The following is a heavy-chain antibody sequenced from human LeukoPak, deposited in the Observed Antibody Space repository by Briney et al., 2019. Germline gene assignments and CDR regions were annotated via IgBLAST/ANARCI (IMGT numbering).Heavy chain of an antibody. D-gene: IGHD4/OR15-4a*01. CDR3: AKTGSIDYGAYKCSFDY. J-gene: IGHJ4*02. CDR1: GFTFSSYA. V-gene: IGHV3-23*01. Sequence: PGGSLRLSCAASGFTFSSYAMSWVRQAPGKGLEWVSAISGSGGSTYYADSVKGRFTISRDNSKNTLYLQMNSLRAEDTAVYYCAKTGSIDYGAYKCSFDYWGQGTLVTVSS. CDR2: ISGSGGST.